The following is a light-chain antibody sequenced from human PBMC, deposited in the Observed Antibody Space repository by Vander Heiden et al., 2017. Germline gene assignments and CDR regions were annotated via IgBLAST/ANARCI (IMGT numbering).Light chain of an antibody. V-gene: IGKV4-1*01. Sequence: IVMTQSPDSLAVSLGERAPINCKSSQSVLYSSKNKDCLAWYQQRPGQPPRLLIYWAPTRESGVPDRFSGRGSGTDFTLTISSLQAEDVATYYCQQEYNNPHTFGGGTTLEIK. J-gene: IGKJ4*01. CDR2: WAP. CDR3: QQEYNNPHT. CDR1: QSVLYSSKNKDC.